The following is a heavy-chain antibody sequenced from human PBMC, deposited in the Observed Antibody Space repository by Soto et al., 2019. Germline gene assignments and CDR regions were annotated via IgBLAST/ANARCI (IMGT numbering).Heavy chain of an antibody. CDR3: ARAFPEYYYDSSGYYPSAFDI. V-gene: IGHV4-30-4*01. CDR1: GGSISSGDYY. Sequence: SETLSLTCTVSGGSISSGDYYWSWIRQPPGKGLEWIGYIYYSGSTYYNPSLKSRVTISVDTSKNQFSLKLSSVTAADTAVYYCARAFPEYYYDSSGYYPSAFDIWGQGTMVTVS. J-gene: IGHJ3*02. D-gene: IGHD3-22*01. CDR2: IYYSGST.